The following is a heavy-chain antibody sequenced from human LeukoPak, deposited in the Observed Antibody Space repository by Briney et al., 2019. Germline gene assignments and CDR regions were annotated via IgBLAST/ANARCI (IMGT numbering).Heavy chain of an antibody. CDR3: ARARSYCSSGSCVIGEWGY. J-gene: IGHJ4*02. CDR2: IIPIFGTA. V-gene: IGHV1-69*05. D-gene: IGHD2-15*01. CDR1: GGTFSSYA. Sequence: ASVKVSCKASGGTFSSYAISWVRQAPGQGLEWMGRIIPIFGTANYAQKFQGRVTITTDESTSTAYMELSSLRSEDTAVYYCARARSYCSSGSCVIGEWGYWGQGTLVTVSS.